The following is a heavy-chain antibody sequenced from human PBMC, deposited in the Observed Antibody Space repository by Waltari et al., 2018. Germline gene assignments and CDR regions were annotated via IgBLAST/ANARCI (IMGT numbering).Heavy chain of an antibody. CDR3: ARDYLPFLIVGATTAVSDY. V-gene: IGHV1-18*01. J-gene: IGHJ4*02. CDR1: GYTFTSYA. D-gene: IGHD1-26*01. CDR2: ISAYNGNT. Sequence: QVQLVQSGAEVKKPGASVTVSCTASGYTFTSYAISWVRQAPGNGLEWMGWISAYNGNTNYAQKLQGRGTMTTDTSTSTAYMELRSLRSDDTAVYYCARDYLPFLIVGATTAVSDYWGQGTLVTVSS.